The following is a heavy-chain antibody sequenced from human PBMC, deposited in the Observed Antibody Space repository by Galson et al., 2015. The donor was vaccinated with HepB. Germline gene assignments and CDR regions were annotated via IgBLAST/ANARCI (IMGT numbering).Heavy chain of an antibody. D-gene: IGHD1-26*01. J-gene: IGHJ4*02. CDR3: ARDDLIVGANPDY. V-gene: IGHV1-18*01. CDR1: GYTFDTYG. Sequence: SVKVSCKAVGYTFDTYGITWVRQAPGQGLEWMGWIRVSNGNTTYAQKFQDRVTMTADRGTRTAYMEVTSLRSEDTAVYYCARDDLIVGANPDYWGQGTLFIVSS. CDR2: IRVSNGNT.